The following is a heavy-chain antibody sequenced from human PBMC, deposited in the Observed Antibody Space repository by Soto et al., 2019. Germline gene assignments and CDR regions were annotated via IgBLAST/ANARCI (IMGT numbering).Heavy chain of an antibody. Sequence: QVQLVESGGGVIQPGRSLRLSCAVSGFTFSNYGLHWVRQAPGKGLEWVAVIWFDGSKKYYADSVKGRFTISRDNSKNTLYLQMNSLTFEDTATYYCARDTGTVSPDFDYWGQGTLVTVSS. CDR1: GFTFSNYG. V-gene: IGHV3-33*01. CDR2: IWFDGSKK. J-gene: IGHJ4*02. CDR3: ARDTGTVSPDFDY. D-gene: IGHD4-17*01.